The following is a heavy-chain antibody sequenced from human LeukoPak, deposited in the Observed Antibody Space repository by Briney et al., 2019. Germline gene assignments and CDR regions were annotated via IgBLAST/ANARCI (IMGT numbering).Heavy chain of an antibody. V-gene: IGHV3-48*03. CDR3: ARSGDYGDHFDY. D-gene: IGHD4-17*01. Sequence: PGGSLRLSCAASGXTFSSYEMNWVRQAPGKGLEWVSYISSSGSTIYYADSVKGRFTISRDNAKNSLYLQMNSLRAEDTAVYYCARSGDYGDHFDYWGQGTLVTVSS. CDR1: GXTFSSYE. CDR2: ISSSGSTI. J-gene: IGHJ4*02.